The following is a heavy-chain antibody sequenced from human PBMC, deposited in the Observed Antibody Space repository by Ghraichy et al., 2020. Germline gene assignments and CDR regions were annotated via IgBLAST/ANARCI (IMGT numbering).Heavy chain of an antibody. V-gene: IGHV3-48*02. CDR3: ARAEYYHDSNGFYYFDY. J-gene: IGHJ4*02. Sequence: GESLNISCAASGFTFSSSAMSWVRQAPGKGLEWISYISRTSNTIYYADSVKGRFTISRNNAENSLYLQLSSLRDEDTAVYYCARAEYYHDSNGFYYFDYWGQGTLVAVSS. CDR2: ISRTSNTI. D-gene: IGHD3-22*01. CDR1: GFTFSSSA.